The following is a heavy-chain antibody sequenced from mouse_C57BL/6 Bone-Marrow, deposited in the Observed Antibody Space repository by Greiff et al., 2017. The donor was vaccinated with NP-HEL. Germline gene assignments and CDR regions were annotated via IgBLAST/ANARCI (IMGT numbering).Heavy chain of an antibody. V-gene: IGHV1-80*01. D-gene: IGHD2-3*01. CDR1: GYAFSSYW. CDR3: ARGDGYPFAY. J-gene: IGHJ3*01. CDR2: IYPGDGDT. Sequence: VQGVESGAELVKPGASVKISCKASGYAFSSYWMNWVKQRPGKGLEWIGQIYPGDGDTNYNGKFKGKATLTADKSSSTAYMQLSSLTSEDSAVYFCARGDGYPFAYWGQGTLVTVSA.